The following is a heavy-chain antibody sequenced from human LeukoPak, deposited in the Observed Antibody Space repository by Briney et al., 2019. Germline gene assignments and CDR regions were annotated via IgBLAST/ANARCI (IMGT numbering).Heavy chain of an antibody. CDR1: GFTFSSYS. Sequence: KSGGSLRLSCAASGFTFSSYSMNWIRQAPGKGLEWVSSISSSTSYTYYADSVKGRFTISKDNAKNSLYLQMNSLRAEDTAVYYCARAGGSTVSHSDYWGQGTLVTVSS. CDR2: ISSSTSYT. J-gene: IGHJ4*02. V-gene: IGHV3-21*01. D-gene: IGHD4-17*01. CDR3: ARAGGSTVSHSDY.